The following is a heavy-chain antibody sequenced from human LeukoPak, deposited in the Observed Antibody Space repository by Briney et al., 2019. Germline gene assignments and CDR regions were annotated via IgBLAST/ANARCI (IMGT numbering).Heavy chain of an antibody. CDR1: GFTFSRYA. J-gene: IGHJ4*02. V-gene: IGHV3-23*01. CDR2: ISGRDGST. CDR3: GRGGKVEQLVLAR. Sequence: PGGSLRLSCAASGFTFSRYAMSWVRQAPGKGLEWVSGISGRDGSTYYADSVKGRFTISRDNAKNTLYLQMNSLRAEDTAVYYCGRGGKVEQLVLARWGQGSLVTVSS. D-gene: IGHD6-13*01.